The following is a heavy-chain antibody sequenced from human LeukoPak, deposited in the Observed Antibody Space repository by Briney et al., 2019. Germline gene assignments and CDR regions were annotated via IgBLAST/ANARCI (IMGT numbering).Heavy chain of an antibody. CDR2: INHSGST. CDR3: ARRWVGVENWFDP. Sequence: SETLSLTCAVYGGSFSGYYWSWIRQPPGKGLEWIGEINHSGSTNYNPSLKSRVTISVDTSKNQFSLKLSSVTAADTAVYYCARRWVGVENWFDPWGQGTLVTVSS. D-gene: IGHD3-3*01. V-gene: IGHV4-34*01. J-gene: IGHJ5*02. CDR1: GGSFSGYY.